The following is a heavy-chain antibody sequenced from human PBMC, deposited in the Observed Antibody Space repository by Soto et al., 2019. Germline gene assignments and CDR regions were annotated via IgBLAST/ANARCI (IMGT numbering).Heavy chain of an antibody. CDR1: GGSISRYY. CDR3: ARGYDILPGKNAFDI. CDR2: IYYSGST. V-gene: IGHV4-59*01. J-gene: IGHJ3*02. D-gene: IGHD3-9*01. Sequence: SETRSLACSVAGGSISRYYWSWIRQPPGKGLEWIGYIYYSGSTNYNPSLKSRVTISVDTSKNQFSLKLSSVTAADTAVYYCARGYDILPGKNAFDIWGPGTMVTVSS.